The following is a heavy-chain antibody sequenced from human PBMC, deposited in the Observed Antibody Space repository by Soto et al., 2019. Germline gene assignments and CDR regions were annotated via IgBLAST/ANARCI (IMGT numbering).Heavy chain of an antibody. V-gene: IGHV4-31*03. D-gene: IGHD3-3*01. J-gene: IGHJ5*01. Sequence: SETLSLTCTVSGGSISSGGYYWSWIRQHPGKGLEWIGYIYYSGSTYYNPSLKSRVTISVDTSKNQFSLKLSSVTAADTAVYYCARLAPTYLRFLAPFDSWGQGTLVTVSS. CDR3: ARLAPTYLRFLAPFDS. CDR2: IYYSGST. CDR1: GGSISSGGYY.